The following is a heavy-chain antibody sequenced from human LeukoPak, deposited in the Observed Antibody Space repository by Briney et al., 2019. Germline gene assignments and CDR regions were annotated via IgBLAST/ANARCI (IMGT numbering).Heavy chain of an antibody. D-gene: IGHD3-16*02. CDR3: ARDAVWGSYQPMDV. J-gene: IGHJ6*03. V-gene: IGHV4-34*01. CDR1: GGSFSGYY. CDR2: INHSGST. Sequence: PSETLSLTCAVYGGSFSGYYWSWIRQPPGKGLEWIGEINHSGSTNYNPSLKSRVTISVDTSKNQFSPKLSSVTAADTAVYYCARDAVWGSYQPMDVWGKGTTVTVSS.